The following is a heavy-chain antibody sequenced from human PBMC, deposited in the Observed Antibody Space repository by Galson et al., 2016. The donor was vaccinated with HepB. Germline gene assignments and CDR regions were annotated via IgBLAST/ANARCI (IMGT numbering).Heavy chain of an antibody. J-gene: IGHJ3*02. CDR1: GFTFDGYA. V-gene: IGHV3-9*01. D-gene: IGHD3/OR15-3a*01. CDR3: AKVDRWRYDAFDI. Sequence: SLRLTCAASGFTFDGYAMHWVRQTPGKGLEWVSGISWNSGSIDYADSVKGRFIISRDNAKNSLYLQMNSLRSEDTALYYCAKVDRWRYDAFDIWGQGTMVTVSS. CDR2: ISWNSGSI.